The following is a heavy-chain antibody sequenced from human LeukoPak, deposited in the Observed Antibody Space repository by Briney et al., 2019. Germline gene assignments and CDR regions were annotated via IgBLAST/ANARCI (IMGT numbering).Heavy chain of an antibody. J-gene: IGHJ3*02. CDR2: MNPNSGNT. CDR1: GGTFTSYD. V-gene: IGHV1-8*01. CDR3: ARALAAKRKAAAAHFDI. Sequence: ASVKVSCKASGGTFTSYDINWVRQATGQGLEWMGWMNPNSGNTGYAQKFQGRVTMTRNTSISTAYMELSSLRSEDTAVYYCARALAAKRKAAAAHFDIWGQGTMVTVSS. D-gene: IGHD2-15*01.